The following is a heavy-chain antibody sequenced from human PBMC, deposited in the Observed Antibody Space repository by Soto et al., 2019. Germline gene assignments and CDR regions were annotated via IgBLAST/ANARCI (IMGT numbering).Heavy chain of an antibody. CDR2: IYYSGST. V-gene: IGHV4-31*03. Sequence: QVQLQESGPGLVKPSQTLSLTCTVSGGSISSGGYYWSWIRQHPGKGLEWIGYIYYSGSTYYNPSLKSRVTISVDTSKNQFSLKLSSVIAADTAVYYCARGYYDILTGYYRYYYMDVWGKGTTVTVSS. CDR1: GGSISSGGYY. J-gene: IGHJ6*03. D-gene: IGHD3-9*01. CDR3: ARGYYDILTGYYRYYYMDV.